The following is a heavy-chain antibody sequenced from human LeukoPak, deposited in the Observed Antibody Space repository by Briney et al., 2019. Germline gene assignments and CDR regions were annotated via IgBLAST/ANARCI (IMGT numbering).Heavy chain of an antibody. CDR2: ISGSYDST. CDR3: AKCITMVRGVITDGYDI. CDR1: GFTFSSYA. D-gene: IGHD3-10*01. J-gene: IGHJ3*02. Sequence: QPGGSLRLSCAASGFTFSSYAMSWVRQAPGKGLEWVSAISGSYDSTYYAESVKGRFTISRDNSKSTLYLQMNSLRAEDTAVYYCAKCITMVRGVITDGYDIWGQGTMVTASS. V-gene: IGHV3-23*01.